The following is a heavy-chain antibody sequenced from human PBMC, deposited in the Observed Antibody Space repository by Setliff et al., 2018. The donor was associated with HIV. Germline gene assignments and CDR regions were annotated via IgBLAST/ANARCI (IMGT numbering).Heavy chain of an antibody. CDR1: GVSISSRNW. Sequence: NPSETLSLTCAVSGVSISSRNWWCWVRQPPGKGLEWIGEINYGGNTNYNPSLKTRVTISVDKSKNQFFLNLKSVTAADTAVYFCAREYSGSGINFNPLTWGQGTLVTVSS. D-gene: IGHD3-10*01. CDR3: AREYSGSGINFNPLT. CDR2: INYGGNT. J-gene: IGHJ5*02. V-gene: IGHV4-4*02.